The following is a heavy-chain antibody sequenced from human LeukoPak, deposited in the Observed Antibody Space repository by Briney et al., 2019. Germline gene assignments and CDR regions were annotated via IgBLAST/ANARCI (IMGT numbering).Heavy chain of an antibody. CDR1: GFTFDDYA. D-gene: IGHD3-10*01. CDR3: AKSLTYGSGSYLDY. V-gene: IGHV3-43*02. CDR2: ITGAGGFT. J-gene: IGHJ4*02. Sequence: GGSLRLSCAASGFTFDDYAMHWVRQPPGKGLEWVSLITGAGGFTCNADSVKRLFTICRNNSNNSPYQQMNSLRTDDTSLYYCAKSLTYGSGSYLDYWGRGTLVTVSS.